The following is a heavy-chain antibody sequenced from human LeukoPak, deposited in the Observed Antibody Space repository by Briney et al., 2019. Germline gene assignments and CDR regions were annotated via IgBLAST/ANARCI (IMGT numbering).Heavy chain of an antibody. V-gene: IGHV5-51*01. CDR1: GYSFTSYW. CDR3: ARQATGYGRRRFDY. CDR2: IYPGDSNT. D-gene: IGHD1-14*01. J-gene: IGHJ4*02. Sequence: GESLKISCKGSGYSFTSYWIGWVRQTPGKGLEWMGIIYPGDSNTRTSPSFQGQVTLSADKSISTAYLQWSSLKASDTAMYYCARQATGYGRRRFDYWGQGTLVTVSS.